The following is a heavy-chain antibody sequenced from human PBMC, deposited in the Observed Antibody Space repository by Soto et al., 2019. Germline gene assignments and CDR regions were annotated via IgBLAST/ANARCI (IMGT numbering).Heavy chain of an antibody. V-gene: IGHV3-30-3*01. CDR1: VFTFSSYA. D-gene: IGHD6-6*01. J-gene: IGHJ4*02. Sequence: QVQLVESGGGVVQPGRSLRLSCAASVFTFSSYAMHWVRQAPGKGLEWVAVISYDGSNKYYADSVKGRFTISRDNSKNTLYLQMNSLRAEDTAVYYCAREAALQYYFDYWGQGTLVTVSS. CDR2: ISYDGSNK. CDR3: AREAALQYYFDY.